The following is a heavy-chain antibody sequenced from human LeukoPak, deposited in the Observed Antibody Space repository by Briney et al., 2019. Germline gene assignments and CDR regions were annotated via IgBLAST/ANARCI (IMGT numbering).Heavy chain of an antibody. Sequence: SETLSLTCTVSGGSISSYYWSWIRQPPGKGLEWIGYIYYSGSTNYNPSLKSRVTISVDTSKNQFSLKLSSVTAADTAVYYCARDPTGTTDYWFDPWGQGTLVTVSS. CDR3: ARDPTGTTDYWFDP. CDR2: IYYSGST. CDR1: GGSISSYY. J-gene: IGHJ5*02. D-gene: IGHD1-1*01. V-gene: IGHV4-59*01.